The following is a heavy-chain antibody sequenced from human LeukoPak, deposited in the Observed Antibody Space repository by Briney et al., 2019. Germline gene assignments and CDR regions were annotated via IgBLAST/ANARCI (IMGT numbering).Heavy chain of an antibody. CDR1: GFTFSSYG. CDR3: AKDPYYDSSGYYFGYFDY. V-gene: IGHV3-30*18. Sequence: GGSLRLSCAASGFTFSSYGMHWVRQAPGKGLEWVAVISYDGSNKYYADSVKGRFTISRDNSKNTLYLQMNSLRAEDTAVYYCAKDPYYDSSGYYFGYFDYWGQGTLVTVFS. CDR2: ISYDGSNK. J-gene: IGHJ4*02. D-gene: IGHD3-22*01.